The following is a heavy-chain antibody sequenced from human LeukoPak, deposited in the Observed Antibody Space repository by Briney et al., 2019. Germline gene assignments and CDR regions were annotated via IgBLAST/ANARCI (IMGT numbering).Heavy chain of an antibody. J-gene: IGHJ4*02. CDR3: ARNVTAGFFDY. CDR1: GSSITNDYF. Sequence: SETLSLTCAVSGSSITNDYFWGWIRQPPGKGLEWIATIYHSWGIYFNPSLKSRVSISLDVSKNQFSLKPTSLTAADTAIYYCARNVTAGFFDYWGQGILVTVSS. V-gene: IGHV4-38-2*01. CDR2: IYHSWGI. D-gene: IGHD1-1*01.